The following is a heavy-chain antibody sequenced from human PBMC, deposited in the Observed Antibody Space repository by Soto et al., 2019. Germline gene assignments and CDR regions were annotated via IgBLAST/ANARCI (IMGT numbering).Heavy chain of an antibody. V-gene: IGHV3-30*18. CDR3: AKVPFYCGGGSCPRADY. J-gene: IGHJ4*02. D-gene: IGHD2-15*01. CDR1: GFTFSSYG. CDR2: ISSEGSNK. Sequence: QVQLVESGGGVVQTGMSLRLSCAASGFTFSSYGMHWVRQAPGKGLEWGAVISSEGSNKDYADSVKGRFTISRDNSRNTLYLQMNSLRPADMAVYYCAKVPFYCGGGSCPRADYWGQGTLVTVSS.